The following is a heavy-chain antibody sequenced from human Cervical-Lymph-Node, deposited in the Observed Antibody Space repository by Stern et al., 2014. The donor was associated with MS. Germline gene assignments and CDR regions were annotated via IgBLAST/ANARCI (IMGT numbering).Heavy chain of an antibody. J-gene: IGHJ6*02. CDR1: GFTFSDYY. D-gene: IGHD1-26*01. CDR3: ARTLGGQHLHLLSHYAMDV. V-gene: IGHV3-11*01. Sequence: VQLVESGGDLVEPGGSLRLSCAVSGFTFSDYYMSWVRQVPGQGLEWLSFISASGDRIYYADSVQGRYTVSRDNDNNSLFLQMHSLRAEDTAVYYCARTLGGQHLHLLSHYAMDVWGQGTSVTVSS. CDR2: ISASGDRI.